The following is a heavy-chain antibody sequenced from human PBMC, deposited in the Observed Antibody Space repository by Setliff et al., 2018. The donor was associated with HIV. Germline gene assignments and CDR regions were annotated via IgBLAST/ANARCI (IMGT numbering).Heavy chain of an antibody. V-gene: IGHV4-59*01. J-gene: IGHJ4*02. CDR3: ARGIAVAGPYFDY. CDR1: GGSISSYY. D-gene: IGHD6-19*01. CDR2: IYYSGSS. Sequence: PSETLSLTCTVSGGSISSYYWSWIRQPPGKGLEWIGYIYYSGSSKNTPSLKSRVTRSVDTPKNEFSLKLSSMTAADTSVYYCARGIAVAGPYFDYWGQGTLVTVSS.